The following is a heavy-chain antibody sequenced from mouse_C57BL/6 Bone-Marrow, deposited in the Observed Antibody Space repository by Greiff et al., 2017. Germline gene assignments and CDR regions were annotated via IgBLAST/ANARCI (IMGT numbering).Heavy chain of an antibody. Sequence: VQLMESGAELARPGASVKLSCKASGYTFTSYGISWVKQRTGQGLEWIGEIYPRSGNTYYNEKFKGKATLTADKSSSTAYMELRSLTSEDSAVYFCAREGVWLGWYFDVWGTGTTVTVSS. CDR1: GYTFTSYG. V-gene: IGHV1-81*01. CDR3: AREGVWLGWYFDV. J-gene: IGHJ1*03. CDR2: IYPRSGNT. D-gene: IGHD2-2*01.